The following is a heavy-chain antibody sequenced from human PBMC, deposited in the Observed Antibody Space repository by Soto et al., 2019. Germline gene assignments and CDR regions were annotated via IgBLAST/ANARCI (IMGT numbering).Heavy chain of an antibody. CDR1: GYTFTSYG. Sequence: QVQLVLTGAEVKKPGASVKVSCKASGYTFTSYGISWVRQAPGQGLEWMGWISAYNGNTNYAQKLQGRVTMTTDTSTSTAYMELRSLRSDDTAVYYCARVQRAIVGGANWFDPWGQGTLVTVSS. D-gene: IGHD3-22*01. CDR3: ARVQRAIVGGANWFDP. CDR2: ISAYNGNT. J-gene: IGHJ5*02. V-gene: IGHV1-18*01.